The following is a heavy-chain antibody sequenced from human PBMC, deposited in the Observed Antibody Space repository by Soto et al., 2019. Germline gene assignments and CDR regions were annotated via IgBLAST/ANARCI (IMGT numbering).Heavy chain of an antibody. CDR2: IWYDGSNK. CDR3: ARDQAVVVGAEWYFDL. J-gene: IGHJ2*01. CDR1: GFTFGSYG. D-gene: IGHD2-15*01. Sequence: QVQLVESGGGVVQPGRSLRLSCGTSGFTFGSYGMHWVRQAPGKGLEWVALIWYDGSNKYYADSVKGRFTISRDNSKNRLYLQMNSLRAEDTAVYYCARDQAVVVGAEWYFDLWGRGTLVSVSS. V-gene: IGHV3-33*01.